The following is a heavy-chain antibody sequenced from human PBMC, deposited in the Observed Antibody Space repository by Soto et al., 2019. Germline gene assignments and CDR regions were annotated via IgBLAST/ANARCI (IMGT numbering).Heavy chain of an antibody. CDR3: ATKRGQLLHFGY. CDR2: IFRSGST. CDR1: GGSISSPNW. Sequence: QVQLQESGPGLVKPSGTLSLTCAVSGGSISSPNWWSWVRQPPGKGLEWIGEIFRSGSTTYNPSLKSRVTISVDKSKNQFSLSLSSVTAADTAVYYCATKRGQLLHFGYWGHGTLVTVSS. V-gene: IGHV4-4*02. D-gene: IGHD2-15*01. J-gene: IGHJ4*01.